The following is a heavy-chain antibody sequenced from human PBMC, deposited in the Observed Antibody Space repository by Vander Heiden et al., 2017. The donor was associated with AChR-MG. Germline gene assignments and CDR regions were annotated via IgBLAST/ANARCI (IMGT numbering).Heavy chain of an antibody. CDR3: ARHCRAGGGSCYGNYYGMDV. Sequence: QLQLQESGPGLVKPSETLSLTCTVPGGSISSSSYYWGWIRQPPGKGLEWIGSIYCSGSTYYNPSLKSRVTISVDTSKNQFSLKLSSVTAADTAVYYCARHCRAGGGSCYGNYYGMDVWGQGTTVTVSS. V-gene: IGHV4-39*01. CDR2: IYCSGST. J-gene: IGHJ6*02. CDR1: GGSISSSSYY. D-gene: IGHD2-15*01.